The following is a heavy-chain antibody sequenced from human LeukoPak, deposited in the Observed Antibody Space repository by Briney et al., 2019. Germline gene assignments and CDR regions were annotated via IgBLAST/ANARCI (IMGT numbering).Heavy chain of an antibody. D-gene: IGHD1-26*01. CDR1: GGTFSNYA. Sequence: ASVKVSCKASGGTFSNYAISWVRQAPGQGLEWMGWLNPNTGATNYAQNFQGRVTMTRDTSIATAYMELTRLRSDDTAVYYCARHGEVLPIDIWGQGTLVTVSS. CDR2: LNPNTGAT. CDR3: ARHGEVLPIDI. V-gene: IGHV1-2*02. J-gene: IGHJ4*02.